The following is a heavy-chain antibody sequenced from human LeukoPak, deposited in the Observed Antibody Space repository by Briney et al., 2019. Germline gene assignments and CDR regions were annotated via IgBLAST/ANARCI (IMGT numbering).Heavy chain of an antibody. D-gene: IGHD3-16*01. J-gene: IGHJ4*02. V-gene: IGHV3-7*04. CDR3: ARVSWGNFDY. Sequence: GGSLRLSCAASGFTFSSYWMSWFRQAPGKGLEWVANIKQDGSEKYYVDSVKGRFTISRDNAKNSLYPQMDSLRAEDTAVYYCARVSWGNFDYWGQGTLVTVSS. CDR2: IKQDGSEK. CDR1: GFTFSSYW.